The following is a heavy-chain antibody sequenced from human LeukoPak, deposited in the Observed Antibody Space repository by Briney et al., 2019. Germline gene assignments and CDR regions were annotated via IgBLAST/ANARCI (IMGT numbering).Heavy chain of an antibody. J-gene: IGHJ6*02. V-gene: IGHV3-13*01. D-gene: IGHD3-3*01. CDR2: IGTAGDT. Sequence: GGSLRHSCAASGFTFSSYDMHWVRQATGKGLEWVSAIGTAGDTYYPGSVKGRFTISRENAKNSLYLQMNSLRAGDTAVYYCARSSSFWSGYGMDVWGQGTTVTVSS. CDR1: GFTFSSYD. CDR3: ARSSSFWSGYGMDV.